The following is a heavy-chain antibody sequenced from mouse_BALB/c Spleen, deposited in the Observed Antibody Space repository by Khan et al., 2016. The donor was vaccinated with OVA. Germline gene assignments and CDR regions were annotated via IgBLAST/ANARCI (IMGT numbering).Heavy chain of an antibody. CDR1: GYTVTNYG. Sequence: QIQLVQSGPELKKPGETVKISCKASGYTVTNYGMNWVKQAPGKGLKWMGWINTYTGEPTYADDFKGRSAFSLETSASTAYLQIKNLKSEDTATYFCARSNSYWYFDVWGAGTTVTVSS. J-gene: IGHJ1*01. D-gene: IGHD4-1*02. CDR3: ARSNSYWYFDV. V-gene: IGHV9-3-1*01. CDR2: INTYTGEP.